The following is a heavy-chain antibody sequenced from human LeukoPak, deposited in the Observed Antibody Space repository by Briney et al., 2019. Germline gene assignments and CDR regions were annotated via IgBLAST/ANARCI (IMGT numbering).Heavy chain of an antibody. J-gene: IGHJ4*02. V-gene: IGHV1-69*01. CDR3: ASRSRTHYVRFDY. D-gene: IGHD3-16*01. CDR1: GGTFSSYA. CDR2: IIPIFGTA. Sequence: GSSVKVSCKASGGTFSSYAISWVRQAPGQGLEWMGGIIPIFGTANYAQKVQGRVTITADESTSTAYMELSSLRSEDTAVYYCASRSRTHYVRFDYWGQGTLVTVSS.